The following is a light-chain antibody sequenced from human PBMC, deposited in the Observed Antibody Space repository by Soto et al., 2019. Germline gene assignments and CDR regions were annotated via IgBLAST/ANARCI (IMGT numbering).Light chain of an antibody. J-gene: IGKJ1*01. CDR1: QSVSSSY. CDR2: GAT. Sequence: EIVLTQSPGTLSLSPGERATLSCRASQSVSSSYLAWYQQKPGQPPRLLIFGATTRAPDVHARFNGSGSATEFTLTINNLQSRDSAVYYCQQYNEWPETFGPGTKVDIK. CDR3: QQYNEWPET. V-gene: IGKV3-15*01.